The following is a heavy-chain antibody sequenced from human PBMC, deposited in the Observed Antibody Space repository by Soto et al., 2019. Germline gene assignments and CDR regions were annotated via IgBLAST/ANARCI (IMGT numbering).Heavy chain of an antibody. CDR1: GGSFSGYY. J-gene: IGHJ5*02. CDR2: INHSGST. Sequence: SETLSLTCAVYGGSFSGYYWSWIRQPPGKGLEWIGEINHSGSTNYNPSLKSRVTISVDTSKNQLSLKLSSVTAADAAVYYCARSRNDVRIAAARNWFDPWGQGTLVTVSS. D-gene: IGHD6-6*01. CDR3: ARSRNDVRIAAARNWFDP. V-gene: IGHV4-34*01.